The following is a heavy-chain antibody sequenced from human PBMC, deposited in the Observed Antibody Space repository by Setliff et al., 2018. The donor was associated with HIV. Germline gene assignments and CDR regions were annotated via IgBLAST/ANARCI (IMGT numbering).Heavy chain of an antibody. Sequence: SETLSLTCTISGGSFGVYRWSWIRQSAGRGLEWIGRIDSSGTTDYKPSLKGRVAISVDTSRNQFSLRVTSVTAADTAGYFCARDRHSSGLGSYGPWGPGILGTVSS. CDR1: GGSFGVYR. D-gene: IGHD3-10*01. J-gene: IGHJ5*02. CDR2: IDSSGTT. V-gene: IGHV4-4*07. CDR3: ARDRHSSGLGSYGP.